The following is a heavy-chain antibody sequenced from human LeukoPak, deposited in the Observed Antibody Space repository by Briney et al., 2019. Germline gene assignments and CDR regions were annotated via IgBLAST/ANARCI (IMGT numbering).Heavy chain of an antibody. Sequence: GGSLRLSCAASGFTFSSYSMNWVRQAPGKGLEWVSYISSSSSTIYYADSVKGRFTISRDNAKNSLYLQMNSLRAEDTAVYYCAEGYSGSYYYFDYWGQGTLVTVSS. CDR2: ISSSSSTI. CDR1: GFTFSSYS. CDR3: AEGYSGSYYYFDY. D-gene: IGHD1-26*01. J-gene: IGHJ4*02. V-gene: IGHV3-48*01.